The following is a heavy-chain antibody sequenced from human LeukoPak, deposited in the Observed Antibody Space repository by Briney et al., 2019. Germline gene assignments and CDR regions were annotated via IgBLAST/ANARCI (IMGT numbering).Heavy chain of an antibody. CDR3: AKGRYSSSWPRGFDY. Sequence: GGSLRLSCAASGFTFSNAWMSWVRQAPGKGLEWVSAISGSGGSTYYADSVKGRFTISRDNSKNTLYLQMNSLRAEDTAVYYCAKGRYSSSWPRGFDYWGQGTLVTVSS. D-gene: IGHD6-13*01. CDR2: ISGSGGST. J-gene: IGHJ4*02. CDR1: GFTFSNAW. V-gene: IGHV3-23*01.